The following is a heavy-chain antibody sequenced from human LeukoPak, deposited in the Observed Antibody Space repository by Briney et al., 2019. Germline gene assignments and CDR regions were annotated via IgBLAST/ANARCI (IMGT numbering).Heavy chain of an antibody. CDR1: GFSASAHY. CDR3: AGRRGSSFDY. Sequence: PGGSLRLSCAAPGFSASAHYMSWVRQAPGKGLEWVSTLFGGDTIDYTDSVKGRFTISRDNSGNTLYLQMNNLRADDTAVYYCAGRRGSSFDYWGRGTQVIVSS. D-gene: IGHD1-26*01. V-gene: IGHV3-53*01. J-gene: IGHJ4*02. CDR2: LFGGDTI.